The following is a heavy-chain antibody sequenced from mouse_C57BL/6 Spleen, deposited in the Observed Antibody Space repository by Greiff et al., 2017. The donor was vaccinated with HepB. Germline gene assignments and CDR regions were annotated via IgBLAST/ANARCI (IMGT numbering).Heavy chain of an antibody. D-gene: IGHD1-1*01. V-gene: IGHV1-52*01. CDR1: GYTFTSYW. J-gene: IGHJ1*03. Sequence: QVQLQQPGAELVRPGSSVKLSCKASGYTFTSYWMHWVKQRPIQGLEWIGNIDPSDSETHYNQKFKDKATLTVDKSSSTAYMQLSSLTSEDSAVYYCARLFPTDWYCDVWGTGTTVTVSA. CDR3: ARLFPTDWYCDV. CDR2: IDPSDSET.